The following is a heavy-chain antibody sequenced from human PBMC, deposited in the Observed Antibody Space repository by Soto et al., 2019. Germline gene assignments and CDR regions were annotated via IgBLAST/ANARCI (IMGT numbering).Heavy chain of an antibody. J-gene: IGHJ4*02. D-gene: IGHD5-18*01. V-gene: IGHV1-2*04. CDR3: ARAVDTAMLTDY. CDR1: GYSFTGYY. CDR2: INPNSGGT. Sequence: GASVKVSCKASGYSFTGYYMHWVRQAPGQGLEWMGWINPNSGGTNYAQKFQGWVTMTRDTSISTAYMELSRLRSDDTAVYYCARAVDTAMLTDYWGQGTLVTVSS.